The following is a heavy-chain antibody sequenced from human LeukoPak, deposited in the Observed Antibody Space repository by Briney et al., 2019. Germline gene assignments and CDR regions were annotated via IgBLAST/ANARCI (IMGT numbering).Heavy chain of an antibody. J-gene: IGHJ4*02. CDR1: GFTLSNYG. D-gene: IGHD7-27*01. Sequence: GPSLRLSCAVSGFTLSNYGMHWVRKAPGRGLEWVAVIWYDGTNKYYADSVRGRFTISRDSSKNTLYLQMNSLRAEDTAVYYCAKSGRNWAYLEYWGQGTLVTVSS. CDR2: IWYDGTNK. CDR3: AKSGRNWAYLEY. V-gene: IGHV3-33*06.